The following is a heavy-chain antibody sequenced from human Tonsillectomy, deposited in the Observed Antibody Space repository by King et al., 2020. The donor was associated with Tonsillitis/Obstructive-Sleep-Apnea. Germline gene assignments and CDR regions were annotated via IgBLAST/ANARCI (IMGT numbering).Heavy chain of an antibody. CDR2: IRQDGSEK. Sequence: VQLVESGGGLVQPGGSLRLSCAASGFTFNSYWMTWVRQAPGKGLEWVANIRQDGSEKYYVESVKGRFTISRDNAKNSLYLQMNNLRAEDTAVYYCARDSSDWRPLDYWGQGTLVTVSS. J-gene: IGHJ4*02. CDR1: GFTFNSYW. CDR3: ARDSSDWRPLDY. D-gene: IGHD3-22*01. V-gene: IGHV3-7*04.